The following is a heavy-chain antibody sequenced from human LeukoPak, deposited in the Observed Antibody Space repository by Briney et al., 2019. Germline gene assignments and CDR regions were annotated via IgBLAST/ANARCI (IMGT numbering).Heavy chain of an antibody. V-gene: IGHV3-53*01. CDR2: IYSGGST. CDR3: AKDTRAIVGSAHNAFDI. CDR1: GFTVSSNY. Sequence: PGGSLRLSCAASGFTVSSNYMSWVRQAPGKGLEWVSVIYSGGSTYYADSVKGRFTISRGNSKNTLYLQMNSLRAEDTAVYYCAKDTRAIVGSAHNAFDIWGQGAMVTVSS. D-gene: IGHD1-26*01. J-gene: IGHJ3*02.